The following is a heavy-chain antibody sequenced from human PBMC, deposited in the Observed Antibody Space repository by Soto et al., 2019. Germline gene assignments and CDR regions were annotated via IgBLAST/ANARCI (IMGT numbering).Heavy chain of an antibody. D-gene: IGHD3-22*01. CDR2: IGTAGDT. CDR1: GFTFSSYD. Sequence: QSGGSLRLSCAASGFTFSSYDMHWVRQATGKGLEWVSAIGTAGDTYYPGSVKGRFTISRENAKNSLYLQMNSLRAGDTAVYYCVRGDGDYHDGNGYLGRHWGQGTLVTVSS. J-gene: IGHJ4*02. V-gene: IGHV3-13*01. CDR3: VRGDGDYHDGNGYLGRH.